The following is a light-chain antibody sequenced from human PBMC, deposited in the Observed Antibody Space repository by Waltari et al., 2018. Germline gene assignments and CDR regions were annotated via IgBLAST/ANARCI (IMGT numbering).Light chain of an antibody. CDR2: DDR. CDR3: QGWDSSTDHVV. Sequence: SYVLTQPPSVSVAPGQTARITCGGNNIGSKSVHLYQQKPGQAPVLVVYDDRDRPSGIPERFSGSNSGNTATLTISRVEAGDEADYYCQGWDSSTDHVVFGGGTKLTVL. J-gene: IGLJ2*01. V-gene: IGLV3-21*02. CDR1: NIGSKS.